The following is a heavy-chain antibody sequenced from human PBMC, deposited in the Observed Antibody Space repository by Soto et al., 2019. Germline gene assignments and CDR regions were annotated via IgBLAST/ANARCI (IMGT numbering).Heavy chain of an antibody. D-gene: IGHD3-3*01. Sequence: ASVKVSCKASGYTFTSYAMHWVRQAPGQRLEWMGWINAGNGNTKYSQKFQGRVTITRDTSTSTAYMELRSLRSDDTAVYYCAKARAQYYDFWSGYPVDYWGQGTLVTVSS. CDR3: AKARAQYYDFWSGYPVDY. J-gene: IGHJ4*02. CDR1: GYTFTSYA. CDR2: INAGNGNT. V-gene: IGHV1-3*01.